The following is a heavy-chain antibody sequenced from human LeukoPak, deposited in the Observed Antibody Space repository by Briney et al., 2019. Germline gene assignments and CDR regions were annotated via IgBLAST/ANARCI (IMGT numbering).Heavy chain of an antibody. J-gene: IGHJ4*02. CDR2: INHTGST. CDR3: ARIRRDGYNYPRYYFDY. V-gene: IGHV4-34*01. D-gene: IGHD5-24*01. CDR1: GGSFTGYY. Sequence: PSETLSLTCTVYGGSFTGYYWSWIRQPPGGGLEWIGEINHTGSTNYNPSLASRVSVSMDTSKNQFSLNVNSVTAADTAVYYCARIRRDGYNYPRYYFDYWGQGTLVTVSS.